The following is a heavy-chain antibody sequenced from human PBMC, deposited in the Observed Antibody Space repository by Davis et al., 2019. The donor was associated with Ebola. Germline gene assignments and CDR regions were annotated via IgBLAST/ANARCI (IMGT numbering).Heavy chain of an antibody. J-gene: IGHJ4*02. Sequence: MPSETLSLTCTVSGGSISSSSYYWGWIRQPPGKGLEWIGSNYYSGSTYYNPSLKSRVTISVDTSKNQFSLKLSSVTAADTATYYCAIQVVGQTRIFDFWGQGTLVTVSS. D-gene: IGHD2-15*01. CDR2: NYYSGST. V-gene: IGHV4-39*01. CDR3: AIQVVGQTRIFDF. CDR1: GGSISSSSYY.